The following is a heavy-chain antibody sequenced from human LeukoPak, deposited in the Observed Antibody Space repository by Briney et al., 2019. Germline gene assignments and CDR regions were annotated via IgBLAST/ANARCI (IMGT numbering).Heavy chain of an antibody. CDR2: MYYSGST. J-gene: IGHJ5*02. CDR1: GGSISSYY. D-gene: IGHD3-10*01. Sequence: SETLSLTRTVSGGSISSYYWSWIRQPPGKGLEWIGYMYYSGSTNYNPSLKSRVTISVDTSKNQFSLKLSSVTAADTAVYYCARTERSTMVRGVSNNWFDPWGQGTLVTVSS. CDR3: ARTERSTMVRGVSNNWFDP. V-gene: IGHV4-59*01.